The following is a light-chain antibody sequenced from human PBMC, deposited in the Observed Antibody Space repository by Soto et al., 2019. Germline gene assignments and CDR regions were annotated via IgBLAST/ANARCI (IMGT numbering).Light chain of an antibody. V-gene: IGKV1-5*03. J-gene: IGKJ1*01. CDR1: QSISVW. Sequence: DIQMTQSPTTLSASVGDRVTITCWASQSISVWLAWYQQKPGKAPKLLIYKASSLESGVPSRFSGSGSGTDFTLTISSLQPDDFATYYCQQYNSYWTFGQGTKVEVK. CDR2: KAS. CDR3: QQYNSYWT.